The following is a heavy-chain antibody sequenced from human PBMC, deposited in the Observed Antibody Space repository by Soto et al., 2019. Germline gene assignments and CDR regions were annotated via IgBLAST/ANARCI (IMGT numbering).Heavy chain of an antibody. J-gene: IGHJ2*01. CDR3: AKYAYGWYFDL. D-gene: IGHD2-2*01. CDR1: GFTFSIYA. CDR2: TSGSSGST. V-gene: IGHV3-23*01. Sequence: EVQLLESGGGLVQPGGSLRLSCAASGFTFSIYAMTWVRQAPGKGLEWVSSTSGSSGSTSYADSVRGRFTTSRDNSKNSRYLQMNSLRAEDTAVYYCAKYAYGWYFDLWGRGTLVPVSS.